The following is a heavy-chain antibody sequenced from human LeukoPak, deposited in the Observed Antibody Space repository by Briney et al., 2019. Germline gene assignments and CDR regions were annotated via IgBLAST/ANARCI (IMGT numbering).Heavy chain of an antibody. CDR2: IDDDGGST. J-gene: IGHJ4*02. Sequence: GGSLRLSCAASGFTFSTDVMTWVRQAPGNGLEWGSAIDDDGGSTDYADSVRGRFTISRDNSKNTLFLQMNRLRADDTALYYCARRVGGTPDYWGRGTLVTVSS. V-gene: IGHV3-23*01. CDR3: ARRVGGTPDY. CDR1: GFTFSTDV. D-gene: IGHD6-19*01.